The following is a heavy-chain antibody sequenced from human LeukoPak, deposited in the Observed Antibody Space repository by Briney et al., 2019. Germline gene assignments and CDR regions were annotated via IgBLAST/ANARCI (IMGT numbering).Heavy chain of an antibody. J-gene: IGHJ4*02. CDR2: INHSGST. Sequence: SETLSLTCAVYGGSFSGYYWSWIRQPPGKGLEWIGEINHSGSTNYNPSLKSRVTISVDTSKNQFSLKLSSVTAADTAVYYRARESGLRFLEWSPYFDYWGQGTLVTVSS. V-gene: IGHV4-34*01. CDR1: GGSFSGYY. CDR3: ARESGLRFLEWSPYFDY. D-gene: IGHD3-3*01.